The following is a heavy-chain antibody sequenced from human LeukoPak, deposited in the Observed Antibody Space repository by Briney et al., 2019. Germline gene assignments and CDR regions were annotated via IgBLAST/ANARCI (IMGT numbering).Heavy chain of an antibody. V-gene: IGHV3-30*03. D-gene: IGHD3-3*01. J-gene: IGHJ4*02. CDR2: ISHDGSSE. Sequence: GGSLRLSCAASGFTFSNYAMHWVRQAPGKGLEWVALISHDGSSEYYGDSMKGRFTISRDNSRNTFYLQMNSLRAEVTAVYYCASRFEWLSSFDYWGQGTLVTVSS. CDR1: GFTFSNYA. CDR3: ASRFEWLSSFDY.